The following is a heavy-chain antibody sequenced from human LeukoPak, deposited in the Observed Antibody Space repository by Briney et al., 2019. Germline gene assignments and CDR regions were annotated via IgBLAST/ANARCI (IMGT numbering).Heavy chain of an antibody. V-gene: IGHV4-34*01. Sequence: PSETLSLTCAVYGGSFSGYYWSWIRQPPGKGLEWIGEINHSGSTNYNPSLKSRVTISVDTSKNQFSLKLSSVTAADTAVYYCARGRRLQYFDWLLGNYYFDYWGQGTLVTVSS. CDR2: INHSGST. D-gene: IGHD3-9*01. CDR3: ARGRRLQYFDWLLGNYYFDY. CDR1: GGSFSGYY. J-gene: IGHJ4*02.